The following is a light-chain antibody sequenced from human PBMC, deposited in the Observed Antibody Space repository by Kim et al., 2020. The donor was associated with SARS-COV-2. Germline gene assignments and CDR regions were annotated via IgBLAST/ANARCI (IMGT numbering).Light chain of an antibody. CDR3: QQSHNWLLT. CDR1: QSISNN. Sequence: EIVITQSPATLSVSPGERVTLSCRASQSISNNLAWYQQKPGQAPRLLIYAASTRATGIPARFSGSGSGTEFTLTISSLQSEDFAVYHCQQSHNWLLTFGGGTKVDIK. CDR2: AAS. J-gene: IGKJ4*01. V-gene: IGKV3-15*01.